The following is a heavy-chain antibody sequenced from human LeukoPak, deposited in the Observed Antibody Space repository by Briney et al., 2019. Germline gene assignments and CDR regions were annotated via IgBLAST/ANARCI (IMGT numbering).Heavy chain of an antibody. V-gene: IGHV1-18*01. CDR3: ARGGRWELPRPYAFDV. D-gene: IGHD1-26*01. J-gene: IGHJ3*01. Sequence: GASVKVSCKASGYTFTSYGISWVRQAPGQGLEWLGWISVYNGHTNYAQKLQGRVTMTTDTSTTTAYMELRALRSDDTAMYYCARGGRWELPRPYAFDVWGQGTVVTVSS. CDR2: ISVYNGHT. CDR1: GYTFTSYG.